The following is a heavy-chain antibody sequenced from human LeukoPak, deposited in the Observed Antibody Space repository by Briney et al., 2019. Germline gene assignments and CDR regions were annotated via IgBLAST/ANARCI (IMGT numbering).Heavy chain of an antibody. CDR3: ARAEDRGYSYGWGFDI. D-gene: IGHD5-18*01. V-gene: IGHV4-34*01. J-gene: IGHJ3*02. CDR1: GGSFSGSY. CDR2: INHSGST. Sequence: SETLSLTCAVYGGSFSGSYWSWIRQPPGKRLEWIGEINHSGSTNYDSSLESRVTISVDTSKNQFSLKLSSVTAADTAVYYCARAEDRGYSYGWGFDIWGQGTMVTVSS.